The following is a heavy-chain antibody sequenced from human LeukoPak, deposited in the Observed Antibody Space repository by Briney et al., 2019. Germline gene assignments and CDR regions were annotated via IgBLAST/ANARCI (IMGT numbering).Heavy chain of an antibody. CDR2: INHSGST. Sequence: SETLSLTCAVYGGSFSGYYWSWIRQPPGKGLEWIGEINHSGSTNYNPSLKSRVTISVDTSKNQFSLKLSSVTAADTAVYYCARRLYYYDSSGYYRYYYYYMDVWGKGTTVTISS. CDR3: ARRLYYYDSSGYYRYYYYYMDV. CDR1: GGSFSGYY. D-gene: IGHD3-22*01. J-gene: IGHJ6*03. V-gene: IGHV4-34*01.